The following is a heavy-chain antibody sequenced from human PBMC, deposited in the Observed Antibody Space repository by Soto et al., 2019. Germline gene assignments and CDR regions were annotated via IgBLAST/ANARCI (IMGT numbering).Heavy chain of an antibody. CDR2: IYYNGNT. D-gene: IGHD2-15*01. J-gene: IGHJ5*02. CDR3: ARCSLVVIPVPGFNP. CDR1: GGSISSGGYY. Sequence: TLSLTCTVSGGSISSGGYYWSWIRQHPGRGLEWIGYIYYNGNTYYNPSLKSRVTVSVDTSKNQFSLNVRSVTAADTAVYYCARCSLVVIPVPGFNPWGQGTLVTVSS. V-gene: IGHV4-31*03.